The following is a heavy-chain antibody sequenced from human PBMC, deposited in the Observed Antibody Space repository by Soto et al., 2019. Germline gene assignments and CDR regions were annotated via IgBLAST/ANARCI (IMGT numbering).Heavy chain of an antibody. D-gene: IGHD1-1*01. CDR3: VAGGTRWLHSPFDY. Sequence: QVQLVQSGAEVKKPGASVKVSCKVSGHTLSELSMHWARQAPGKGLEWMGGFDPEDGETISAQKFQGRVTMTEDTSTDSTYMELCSLRSEDTAVYYCVAGGTRWLHSPFDYWGQGTLVTISS. CDR2: FDPEDGET. J-gene: IGHJ4*02. CDR1: GHTLSELS. V-gene: IGHV1-24*01.